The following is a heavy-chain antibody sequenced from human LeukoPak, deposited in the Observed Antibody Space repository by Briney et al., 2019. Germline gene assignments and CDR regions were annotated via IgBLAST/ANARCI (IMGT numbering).Heavy chain of an antibody. CDR3: AKDCRRDGILTGYLH. V-gene: IGHV3-23*01. CDR1: GFTFSSYA. CDR2: ISGSGGST. Sequence: GGSLRLSCAASGFTFSSYAMSWVRPAPGKGLEGVSAISGSGGSTYYADSVKGRFTISRDNSKNTLYLQMNSLRAEDTAVYYCAKDCRRDGILTGYLHWGQGTLVTVSS. J-gene: IGHJ4*02. D-gene: IGHD3-9*01.